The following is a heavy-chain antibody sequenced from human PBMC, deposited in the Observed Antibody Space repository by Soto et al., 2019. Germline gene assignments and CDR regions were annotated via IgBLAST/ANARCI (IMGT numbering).Heavy chain of an antibody. CDR1: GFTFSSYA. Sequence: EVQLLESGGGLVQPGGSLRLSCAASGFTFSSYAMSWVRQAPGKGLEWVSAISGSGGSTYYADSVKGRFTISRDNSNTTLYLQMNSLRAEDTAVYYCARDRARAAANYYSDYWGQGTLVTVSS. CDR2: ISGSGGST. V-gene: IGHV3-23*01. CDR3: ARDRARAAANYYSDY. D-gene: IGHD6-13*01. J-gene: IGHJ4*02.